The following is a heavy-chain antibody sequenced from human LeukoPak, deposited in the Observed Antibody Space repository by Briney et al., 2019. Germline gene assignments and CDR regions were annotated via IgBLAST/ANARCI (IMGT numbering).Heavy chain of an antibody. D-gene: IGHD6-19*01. Sequence: GGSLRLSCAASGYTFSAYAMSWVRQAPGKGPEWVSAISGSDGTIYYADSVKGRFTVSRDNSKNTLYLRMNSLRAEDSAIYYCAKRSSYSSGYYGDYWGQGTLVTVSS. CDR2: ISGSDGTI. V-gene: IGHV3-23*01. CDR3: AKRSSYSSGYYGDY. J-gene: IGHJ4*02. CDR1: GYTFSAYA.